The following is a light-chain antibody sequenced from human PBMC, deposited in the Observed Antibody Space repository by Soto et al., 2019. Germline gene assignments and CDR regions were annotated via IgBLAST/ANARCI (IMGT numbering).Light chain of an antibody. J-gene: IGKJ1*01. CDR2: DAS. CDR1: QSVSSY. Sequence: EIVMTQSPATLSVSPGERATLSCRASQSVSSYLAWYQQKPGQAPRLLIYDASNRATGIPARFSGSGSGTDFTLPISSLQSEDFAVYYCQQYNNWPPWTFGQGTKVDIK. V-gene: IGKV3D-15*01. CDR3: QQYNNWPPWT.